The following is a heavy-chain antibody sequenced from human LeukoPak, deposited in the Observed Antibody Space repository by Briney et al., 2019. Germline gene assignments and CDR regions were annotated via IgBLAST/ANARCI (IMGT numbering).Heavy chain of an antibody. CDR2: IYHSGST. D-gene: IGHD1-14*01. V-gene: IGHV4-39*07. J-gene: IGHJ6*03. CDR3: ARDRKYYYHMDV. CDR1: GGSISSGTYY. Sequence: AETLSLTCTVSGGSISSGTYYWGWILQPPGKGLEWIGSIYHSGSTYYNPSLKSRVTISVDTSKNQFSLRLSSLTAADTALYYCARDRKYYYHMDVWGKGTTVTVSS.